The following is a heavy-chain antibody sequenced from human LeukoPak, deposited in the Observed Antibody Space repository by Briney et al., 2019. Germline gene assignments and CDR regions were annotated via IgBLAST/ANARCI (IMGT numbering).Heavy chain of an antibody. CDR1: GFTLSDYY. V-gene: IGHV3-11*01. Sequence: KAVGSLRLSCAFSGFTLSDYYMNWVRQAPGEGLELVSYISSSGSTIYYADSVKGRFTISRDNAKNSLYLQMNSLRAEDTDVYYCARVTRASHHCFEYWGQGTLVTVSS. CDR2: ISSSGSTI. D-gene: IGHD1-14*01. J-gene: IGHJ4*02. CDR3: ARVTRASHHCFEY.